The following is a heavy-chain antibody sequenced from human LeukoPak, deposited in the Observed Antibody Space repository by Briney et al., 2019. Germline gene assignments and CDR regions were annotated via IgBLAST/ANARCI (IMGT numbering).Heavy chain of an antibody. D-gene: IGHD3-10*01. J-gene: IGHJ4*02. V-gene: IGHV3-7*01. CDR3: ARAGSGSYYPTCDFDY. CDR2: IKQDGSEK. CDR1: GFTFSSYW. Sequence: GGSLRLSCAASGFTFSSYWMSWVRQAPGKGLEWVANIKQDGSEKYYVDSVKGRFTISRDNAKNSLYLQMNSLRAEDTAVYYCARAGSGSYYPTCDFDYWGQGTLVTVSS.